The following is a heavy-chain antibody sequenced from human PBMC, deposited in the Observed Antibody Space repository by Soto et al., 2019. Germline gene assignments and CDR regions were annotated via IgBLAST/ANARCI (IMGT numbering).Heavy chain of an antibody. CDR1: GFTFSSYS. D-gene: IGHD4-17*01. CDR3: ARGGGDYYASDN. V-gene: IGHV3-21*01. J-gene: IGHJ4*02. Sequence: EVQLVESGGGLVKPGGSLRLSCATSGFTFSSYSMNWVRQAPGKGLEWVSSITGSSRHIFYADSVKGRFTISRDNAENSLYLQMSSLRAEDTAVYFCARGGGDYYASDNWGQGTLVTVSP. CDR2: ITGSSRHI.